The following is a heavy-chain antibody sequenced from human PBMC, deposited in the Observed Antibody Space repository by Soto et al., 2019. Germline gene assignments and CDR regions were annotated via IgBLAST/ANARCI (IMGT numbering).Heavy chain of an antibody. J-gene: IGHJ6*02. CDR1: GFTFSSYS. CDR3: ARDGVVIFEDYYYYGMDV. D-gene: IGHD3-3*01. CDR2: ISSSSSTI. Sequence: GGSLRLSCAASGFTFSSYSMNWVRQAPGKGLEWVSYISSSSSTIYYADSVKGRFTISRDNAKNSLYLQMNSLRDEDTAVYYCARDGVVIFEDYYYYGMDVWGQGTTVTVSS. V-gene: IGHV3-48*02.